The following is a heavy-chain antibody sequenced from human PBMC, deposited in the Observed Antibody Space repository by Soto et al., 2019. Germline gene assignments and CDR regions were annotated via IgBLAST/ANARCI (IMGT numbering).Heavy chain of an antibody. CDR1: GFTFSSYG. CDR2: IWYDGSNK. V-gene: IGHV3-33*01. J-gene: IGHJ4*02. Sequence: QVQLVESGGGVVQPGRSLRLSCAASGFTFSSYGMHWVRQAPGKGLEWVAVIWYDGSNKYYADSVTGRFTISRDTSKSTLYLQMNSLRAKATAVYYCAREPKIVPYYCDYWGQGTLVTVSS. D-gene: IGHD2-2*01. CDR3: AREPKIVPYYCDY.